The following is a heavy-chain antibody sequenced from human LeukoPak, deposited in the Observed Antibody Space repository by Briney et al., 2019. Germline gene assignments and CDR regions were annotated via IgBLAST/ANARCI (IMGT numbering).Heavy chain of an antibody. CDR3: AAVRYFDWLND. V-gene: IGHV3-23*01. CDR1: GFTFSSYA. J-gene: IGHJ5*02. CDR2: ISGSGGRT. Sequence: GGSLRLSCAASGFTFSSYAMSWARQAPGKGLEWVSIISGSGGRTYYADSVKGRFTVSRDNSKNTLFVQMNSLRGEDTAVYYCAAVRYFDWLNDWGQGTLVTVSS. D-gene: IGHD3-9*01.